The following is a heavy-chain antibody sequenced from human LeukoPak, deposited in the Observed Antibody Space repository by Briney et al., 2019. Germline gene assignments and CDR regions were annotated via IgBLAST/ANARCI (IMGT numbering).Heavy chain of an antibody. V-gene: IGHV4-39*07. Sequence: SETLSLTCTVSGGSISSDSYYWGWIRQPPGKGLEWIGSLDYVGSTYYNPSLKSRVTISLDMSKNQFSLKLSSVTAADTAVYYCARRRRGDFDDSIDYWGQGTLVTVSS. CDR1: GGSISSDSYY. CDR3: ARRRRGDFDDSIDY. D-gene: IGHD4-17*01. J-gene: IGHJ4*02. CDR2: LDYVGST.